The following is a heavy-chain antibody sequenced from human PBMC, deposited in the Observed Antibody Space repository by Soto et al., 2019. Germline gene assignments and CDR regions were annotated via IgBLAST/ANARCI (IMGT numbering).Heavy chain of an antibody. CDR1: GGTFSSYA. Sequence: SVKVSCKASGGTFSSYAISWVRQAPGQGLEWMGGIISIFGTANYAQKFQGRVTITADESTSTAYMELSSLRSEDTAVYYCAREGSGPGGIAVPRELFQHWGQGTLVTVSS. D-gene: IGHD6-19*01. J-gene: IGHJ1*01. V-gene: IGHV1-69*13. CDR2: IISIFGTA. CDR3: AREGSGPGGIAVPRELFQH.